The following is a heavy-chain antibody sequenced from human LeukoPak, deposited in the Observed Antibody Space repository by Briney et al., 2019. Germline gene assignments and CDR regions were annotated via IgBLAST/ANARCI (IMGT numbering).Heavy chain of an antibody. V-gene: IGHV3-23*01. J-gene: IGHJ6*03. Sequence: GGSLRLSCGVSGFTFGNYAMSWVRQAPGKGLEWISGISGSGHYTYTADSLKGRFTISRDNSKNTLYLQMNSLRAEDTALYYCAKDGSWGDYYFYFYIDVWGKGTTVTVSS. CDR1: GFTFGNYA. D-gene: IGHD3-16*01. CDR2: ISGSGHYT. CDR3: AKDGSWGDYYFYFYIDV.